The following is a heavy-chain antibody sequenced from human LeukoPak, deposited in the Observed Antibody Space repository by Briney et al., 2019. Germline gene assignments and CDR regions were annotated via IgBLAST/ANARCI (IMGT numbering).Heavy chain of an antibody. V-gene: IGHV4-39*07. CDR3: ARGGPIVLMVYAMASPYNWFDP. CDR1: GGSISSSSYY. CDR2: IYYSGST. J-gene: IGHJ5*02. D-gene: IGHD2-8*01. Sequence: PSETLSLTCTVSGGSISSSSYYWGWIRQPPGKGLEWIGSIYYSGSTYYNPSLKSRVTISVDTSKNQFSLKLSSVTAADTAVYYCARGGPIVLMVYAMASPYNWFDPWGQGTLVTVSS.